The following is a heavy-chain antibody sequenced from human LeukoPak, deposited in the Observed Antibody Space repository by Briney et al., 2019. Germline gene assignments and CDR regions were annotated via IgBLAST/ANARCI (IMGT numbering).Heavy chain of an antibody. Sequence: SEALSLTCAVYGASFSGYYWSWIRQPPGKGLEWIGEINHSGSTNYNPSLKSRVTISVDTSKNQFSLKLSSVTAADTAVYYCARARGVVIADNWFDPWGQGTLVTVSS. D-gene: IGHD2-21*01. CDR3: ARARGVVIADNWFDP. CDR1: GASFSGYY. CDR2: INHSGST. J-gene: IGHJ5*02. V-gene: IGHV4-34*01.